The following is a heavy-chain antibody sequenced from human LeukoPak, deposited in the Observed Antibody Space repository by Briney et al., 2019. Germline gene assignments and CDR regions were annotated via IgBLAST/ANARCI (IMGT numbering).Heavy chain of an antibody. J-gene: IGHJ6*03. CDR1: GYSISSGYY. D-gene: IGHD5/OR15-5a*01. Sequence: PSETLSLTCTVSGYSISSGYYWGWIRQPPGKGLEWIGSIYHSGSAYYNPSLKSRVAISVDTPKNQFSLKLSSVTAADTAVYYCARVFGSVYYYYYYYMDVWGKGTTVTVSS. V-gene: IGHV4-38-2*02. CDR2: IYHSGSA. CDR3: ARVFGSVYYYYYYYMDV.